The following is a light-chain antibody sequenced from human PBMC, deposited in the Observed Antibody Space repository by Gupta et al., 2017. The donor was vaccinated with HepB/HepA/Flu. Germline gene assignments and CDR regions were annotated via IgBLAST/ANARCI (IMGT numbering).Light chain of an antibody. J-gene: IGKJ1*01. Sequence: DIVMTQSPDSLAVSLGERATINCKSSQSVLYNSNNKNYLAWYQQKPGQPPNLLIYWASTRESGVPDQFSGSGSGTDFTLTISILHAEDVAVYYCQQDEDIPWTFGQGTKVEIK. V-gene: IGKV4-1*01. CDR3: QQDEDIPWT. CDR1: QSVLYNSNNKNY. CDR2: WAS.